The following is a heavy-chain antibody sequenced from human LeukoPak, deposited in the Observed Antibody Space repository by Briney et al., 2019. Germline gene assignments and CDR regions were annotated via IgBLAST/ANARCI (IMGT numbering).Heavy chain of an antibody. V-gene: IGHV4-59*01. D-gene: IGHD3-22*01. CDR2: IYYSGST. CDR3: ARDSIVVVRGGFYYYYGMDV. Sequence: SETLSLTCTVSGGSISSYYWSWIRQPPGKGLEWIGYIYYSGSTNYNPSLKSRVTISVDTSKNQFSLKLSSVTAADTAVYYCARDSIVVVRGGFYYYYGMDVWGQGTTVTVSS. CDR1: GGSISSYY. J-gene: IGHJ6*02.